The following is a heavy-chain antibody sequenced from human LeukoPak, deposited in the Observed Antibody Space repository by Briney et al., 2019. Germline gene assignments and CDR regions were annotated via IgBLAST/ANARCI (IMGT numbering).Heavy chain of an antibody. CDR3: ARHDYYGSGSYSYFQN. Sequence: SETLSLTCTVSGGSISSSRYYWGWIRQPPGKGLGWIGSIYYSGSTFYNPSLKSRVTISVDTSKNQFFLKLSSVTAADTAVYYCARHDYYGSGSYSYFQNWGQGTLVTVSS. D-gene: IGHD3-10*01. CDR2: IYYSGST. CDR1: GGSISSSRYY. J-gene: IGHJ1*01. V-gene: IGHV4-39*01.